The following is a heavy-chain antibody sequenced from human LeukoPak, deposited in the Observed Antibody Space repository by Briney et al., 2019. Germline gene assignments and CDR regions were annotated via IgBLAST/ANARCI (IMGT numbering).Heavy chain of an antibody. D-gene: IGHD1-26*01. Sequence: PSETLSLTCTVSAGSIGSNTYYWAWIRQPPGKRLEWIGTIYYSGSTNYNPSLRSRPTISIDTPKNQFSLKLSSVTAADTAVYYCARLRGGTYDFWGQGTLVAVSS. J-gene: IGHJ4*02. CDR3: ARLRGGTYDF. CDR1: AGSIGSNTYY. V-gene: IGHV4-39*01. CDR2: IYYSGST.